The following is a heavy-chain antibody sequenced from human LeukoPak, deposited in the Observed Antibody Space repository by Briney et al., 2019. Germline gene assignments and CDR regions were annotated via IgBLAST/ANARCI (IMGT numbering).Heavy chain of an antibody. CDR2: MNPNSGNT. J-gene: IGHJ5*02. CDR3: ARQGVLRYFARSNWFDP. Sequence: GAPVKASCKASGYTFTSYVINWVRQATGQGLEWMGWMNPNSGNTGYAQKFQGRVTMTRNTSISTAYMELSSLRSEDTAVYYCARQGVLRYFARSNWFDPWGQGTLVTVSS. CDR1: GYTFTSYV. D-gene: IGHD3-9*01. V-gene: IGHV1-8*01.